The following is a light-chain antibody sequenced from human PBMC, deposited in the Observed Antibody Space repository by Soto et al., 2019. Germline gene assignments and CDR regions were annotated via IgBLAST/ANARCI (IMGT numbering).Light chain of an antibody. J-gene: IGKJ4*01. CDR1: QSISSH. CDR2: DAS. V-gene: IGKV3-11*01. Sequence: EIVLTQSPATLSLSPGEGATLSCRASQSISSHLAWYQQKPGQAPRLLMYDASNRATGIPARFSGSGSGTDFTLTISSLAPEDFAVYYCQQRPTWPLTFGGGTKVEIK. CDR3: QQRPTWPLT.